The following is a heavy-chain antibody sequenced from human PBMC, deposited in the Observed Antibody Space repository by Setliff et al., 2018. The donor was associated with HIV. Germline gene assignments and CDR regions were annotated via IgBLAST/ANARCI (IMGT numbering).Heavy chain of an antibody. Sequence: SLRLSCAASGFTFNSFGIHWVRQAPGKGLDWVAVISFDGSHEYYAESVEGRFTISRDNSKNTVFLQMNSLRPEDTAVYYCAKDRTAYDVLTGYYLADWGQGTLVTVSS. CDR2: ISFDGSHE. D-gene: IGHD3-9*01. J-gene: IGHJ4*02. V-gene: IGHV3-30*18. CDR1: GFTFNSFG. CDR3: AKDRTAYDVLTGYYLAD.